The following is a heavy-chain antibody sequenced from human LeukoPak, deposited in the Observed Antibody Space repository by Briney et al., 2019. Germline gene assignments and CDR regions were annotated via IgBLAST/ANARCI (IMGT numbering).Heavy chain of an antibody. V-gene: IGHV3-30*18. CDR3: AKARGIYYDSTYYFDY. CDR1: GFTFSSYG. CDR2: ISYDGSNK. J-gene: IGHJ4*02. Sequence: PGRSLRLSCAASGFTFSSYGVHWVRQAPGKGLEWVAVISYDGSNKYYADSVKGRFTISRDNSKNTLYLQMNSLRAEDTAVYYCAKARGIYYDSTYYFDYWGQGTLVTVSS. D-gene: IGHD3-22*01.